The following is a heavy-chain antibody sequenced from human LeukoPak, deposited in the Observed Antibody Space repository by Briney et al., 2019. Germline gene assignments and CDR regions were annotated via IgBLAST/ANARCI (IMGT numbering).Heavy chain of an antibody. CDR3: ARALAGLGSLDY. Sequence: ASVRVSCKASGYTFTSYAMHWVRQAPGQRLEWMGWINAGNGNTKYSQKFQGRVTITRDTSASTAYMELSSLRSEDTAVYYCARALAGLGSLDYWGQGTLVTVSS. CDR2: INAGNGNT. D-gene: IGHD2-15*01. CDR1: GYTFTSYA. V-gene: IGHV1-3*01. J-gene: IGHJ4*02.